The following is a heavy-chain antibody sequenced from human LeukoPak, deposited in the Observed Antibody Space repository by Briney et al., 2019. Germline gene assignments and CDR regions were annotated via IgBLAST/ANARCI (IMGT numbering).Heavy chain of an antibody. CDR1: GGSISSGYY. V-gene: IGHV4-38-2*02. Sequence: PSETLSLTCTVSGGSISSGYYWGWIRQPPGKGLEWIGSIYHSGSTYYNPSLKSRVTISVDTSKNQFSLKLSSVTAADTAVYYCARAADYDYVWGSYRLYYFDYWGQGTLATVSS. CDR2: IYHSGST. J-gene: IGHJ4*02. D-gene: IGHD3-16*02. CDR3: ARAADYDYVWGSYRLYYFDY.